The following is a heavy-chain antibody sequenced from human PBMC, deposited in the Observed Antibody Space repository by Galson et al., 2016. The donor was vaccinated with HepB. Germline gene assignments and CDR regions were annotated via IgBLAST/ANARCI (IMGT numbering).Heavy chain of an antibody. CDR1: GGSINHGAFF. J-gene: IGHJ2*01. Sequence: LSLTCGVSGGSINHGAFFWSWIRQPPGKGLEWIGYIYHGGSTYYNPSLKGRVTISVDRSKNQFSLKVTSVTAAATAVYYCAAYNNFDWCFDRWGRGTLVTVSS. CDR2: IYHGGST. CDR3: AAYNNFDWCFDR. D-gene: IGHD4-11*01. V-gene: IGHV4-30-2*01.